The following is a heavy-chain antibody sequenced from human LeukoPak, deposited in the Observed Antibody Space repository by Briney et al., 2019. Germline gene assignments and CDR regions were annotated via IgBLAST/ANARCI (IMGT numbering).Heavy chain of an antibody. D-gene: IGHD6-19*01. CDR2: ISGETT. CDR1: GFTFGDYL. Sequence: GGALTLSFTACGFTFGDYLMGWFRQAPGKGLEWIGFISGETTEYAASVKGRFTISRDDSTSIAYLQMNSLTTEDTAVYYCSRGSGWLSVYWGQGTLVTVSS. CDR3: SRGSGWLSVY. V-gene: IGHV3-49*03. J-gene: IGHJ4*02.